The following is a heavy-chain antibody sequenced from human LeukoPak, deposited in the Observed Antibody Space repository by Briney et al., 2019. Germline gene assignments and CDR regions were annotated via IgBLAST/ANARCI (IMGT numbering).Heavy chain of an antibody. CDR2: ISRSGSTI. V-gene: IGHV3-11*01. J-gene: IGHJ3*02. CDR1: GFTFSDYY. Sequence: GGSLRLSCAASGFTFSDYYMSWIRQAPGKGLEWVSYISRSGSTIYYADSVKGRFTISRDNAKNSLYLQMNSLRAEDTAVYYCASSSDFSLAFDIWGQGTMVTVSS. CDR3: ASSSDFSLAFDI. D-gene: IGHD3-3*01.